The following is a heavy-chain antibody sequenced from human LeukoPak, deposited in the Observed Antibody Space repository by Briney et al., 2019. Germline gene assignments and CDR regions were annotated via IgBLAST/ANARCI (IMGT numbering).Heavy chain of an antibody. CDR1: GFTLNGYW. Sequence: GGSLRLSCAAPGFTLNGYWMHWVRQAPGKGLVWVSRINSDGSTTSYADSVKGRFTISRDNSKNTLYLQMNSLRAEDTAVYYCAKDGKRAWAAARYYYYYMDVWGKGTTVTVSS. CDR3: AKDGKRAWAAARYYYYYMDV. D-gene: IGHD6-13*01. V-gene: IGHV3-74*01. CDR2: INSDGSTT. J-gene: IGHJ6*03.